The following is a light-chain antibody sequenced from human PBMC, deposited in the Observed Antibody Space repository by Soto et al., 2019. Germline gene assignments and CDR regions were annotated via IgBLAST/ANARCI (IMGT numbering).Light chain of an antibody. V-gene: IGLV1-51*01. CDR1: SSNIGDNS. Sequence: QSVLTQPPSMSAAPGQMGAISCSGTSSNIGDNSVSWYQHFPGTAPKVLIYDNNRRPSGIPDRFSGSKSGTSATLTIIGLQTGDEDDYYCATWDSALSAGVFGGGTKLTVL. CDR2: DNN. J-gene: IGLJ3*02. CDR3: ATWDSALSAGV.